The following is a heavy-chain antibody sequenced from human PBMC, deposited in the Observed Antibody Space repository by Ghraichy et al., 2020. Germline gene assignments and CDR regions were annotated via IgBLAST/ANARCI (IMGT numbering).Heavy chain of an antibody. J-gene: IGHJ3*02. Sequence: GESLNISCAASGFSFSNYAMSWVRQAPGKGLEWVSSASTSGGNTNYTVSVKGRFSIARDNSKDTLYLQMNFPRVEDSAVYYCARESGWFRGLLDAFDIWGQGAMVAVSS. CDR1: GFSFSNYA. D-gene: IGHD3-10*01. CDR3: ARESGWFRGLLDAFDI. V-gene: IGHV3-23*01. CDR2: ASTSGGNT.